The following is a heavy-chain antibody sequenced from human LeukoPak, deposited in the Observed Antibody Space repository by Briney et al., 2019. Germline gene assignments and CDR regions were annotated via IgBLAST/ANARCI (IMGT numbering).Heavy chain of an antibody. CDR2: ISSSSSYI. J-gene: IGHJ5*02. V-gene: IGHV3-21*01. D-gene: IGHD1-1*01. CDR3: ASTYNWNDGFGFNP. CDR1: GFTFSSYS. Sequence: GGSLRLSCAASGFTFSSYSMNWVRQAPGKGLEWVSSISSSSSYIYYADSVKGRFTISRDNAKSSLYLQMNSLRAEDTAVYYCASTYNWNDGFGFNPWGQGTLVTVSS.